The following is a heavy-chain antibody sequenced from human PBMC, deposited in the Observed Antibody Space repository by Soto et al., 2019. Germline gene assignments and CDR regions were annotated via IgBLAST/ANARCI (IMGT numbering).Heavy chain of an antibody. CDR2: VYATGTT. J-gene: IGHJ5*02. CDR3: VRDGSKSLRDWFDP. Sequence: SGTLSVTSNISGGSISKFYWALIRKTAGNGLEWMGRVYATGTTDYNPSLRSRVAMSVDISKKTFSLRLRSVTGADSGVYYCVRDGSKSLRDWFDPWGQGRLVTGS. V-gene: IGHV4-4*07. CDR1: GGSISKFY.